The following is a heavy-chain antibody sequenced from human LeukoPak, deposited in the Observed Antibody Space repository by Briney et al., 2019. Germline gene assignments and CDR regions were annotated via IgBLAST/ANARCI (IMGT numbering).Heavy chain of an antibody. CDR2: FDPEDGET. V-gene: IGHV1-24*01. CDR3: AAGFSYSSSWYYFDY. D-gene: IGHD6-13*01. J-gene: IGHJ4*02. Sequence: ASVTVSCKVSGYTLTELSMHWVRQAPGKGLEWMGGFDPEDGETIYAQKFQGRVTMTEDTSTDTAYMELSSLRSEDTAVYYCAAGFSYSSSWYYFDYWGQGTLVTVSS. CDR1: GYTLTELS.